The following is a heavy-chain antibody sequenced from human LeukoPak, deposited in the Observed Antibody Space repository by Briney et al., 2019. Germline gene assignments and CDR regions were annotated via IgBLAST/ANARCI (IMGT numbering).Heavy chain of an antibody. D-gene: IGHD2-21*02. CDR1: GGSISSYY. CDR2: IYYSGST. CDR3: ARDCCGGDCCSDY. Sequence: PSETLSLTCTVSGGSISSYYWSWIRQPPGKGLEWIGYIYYSGSTNYNPSLKSRVTISVDTSKNQFSLKLSSVTAADTAVYYCARDCCGGDCCSDYWGQGTLVTVSS. V-gene: IGHV4-59*01. J-gene: IGHJ4*02.